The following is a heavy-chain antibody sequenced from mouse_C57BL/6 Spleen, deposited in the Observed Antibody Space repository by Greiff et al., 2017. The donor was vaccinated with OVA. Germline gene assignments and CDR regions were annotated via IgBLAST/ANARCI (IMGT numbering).Heavy chain of an antibody. D-gene: IGHD1-1*01. V-gene: IGHV1-39*01. Sequence: QLQQSGPELVKPGASVKISCKASGYSFTDYNMNWVKQSNGKSLEWIGVINPNYGTTSYNQKFKGKATLTVDQSSSTAYMQLNSLTSEDSSVYYCARREDYYGPYAMDYWGQGTSVTVSS. CDR2: INPNYGTT. J-gene: IGHJ4*01. CDR1: GYSFTDYN. CDR3: ARREDYYGPYAMDY.